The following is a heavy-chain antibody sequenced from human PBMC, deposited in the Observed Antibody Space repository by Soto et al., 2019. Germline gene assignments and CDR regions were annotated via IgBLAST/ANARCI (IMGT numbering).Heavy chain of an antibody. J-gene: IGHJ4*02. CDR2: IYGVGNT. D-gene: IGHD6-19*01. CDR1: GFTVSNNY. Sequence: PGGSLRLSCAASGFTVSNNYMSWVRQAPGKRLEWISLIYGVGNTNYADSVKGRFTISIDNSKNTLYLQMNSLRDEDTAVYYCASVVFSGWNDYWGQGTLVTVSS. CDR3: ASVVFSGWNDY. V-gene: IGHV3-66*01.